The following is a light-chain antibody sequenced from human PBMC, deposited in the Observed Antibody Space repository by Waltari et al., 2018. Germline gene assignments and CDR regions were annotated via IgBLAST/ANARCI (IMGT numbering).Light chain of an antibody. CDR2: EDT. Sequence: QSVLTQPPSVSAAPGQRVTISCSGGRSNIGNNYVSWYRQFPGTAPKLLIYEDTDRPSGIAGRFPGSKSGTSATLDITGLQAGDEADYCCGTWDSSLSGAVFGGGTHLTVL. V-gene: IGLV1-51*02. J-gene: IGLJ7*01. CDR3: GTWDSSLSGAV. CDR1: RSNIGNNY.